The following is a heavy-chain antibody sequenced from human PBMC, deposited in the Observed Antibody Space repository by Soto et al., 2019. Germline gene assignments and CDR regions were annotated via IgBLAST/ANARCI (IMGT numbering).Heavy chain of an antibody. V-gene: IGHV3-30*18. CDR3: AKDRTSSMIVVVITTDY. CDR2: ISYDGSNK. Sequence: QVQLVESGGGVVQPGRSLRLSCAASGFTFSSYGMHWVRQAPGKGLEWVAVISYDGSNKYYADSVKGRFTISRDNSKNXXYLQMNSLRAEDTAVYYCAKDRTSSMIVVVITTDYWGQGTLVTVSS. CDR1: GFTFSSYG. D-gene: IGHD3-22*01. J-gene: IGHJ4*02.